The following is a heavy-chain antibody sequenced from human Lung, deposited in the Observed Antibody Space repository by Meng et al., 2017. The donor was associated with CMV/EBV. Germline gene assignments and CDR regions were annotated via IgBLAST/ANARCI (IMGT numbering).Heavy chain of an antibody. D-gene: IGHD3-22*01. CDR2: INPRSGDS. J-gene: IGHJ5*02. Sequence: GYTFGDYFIHWVRQAPGQGLEWMGWINPRSGDSKYAQKFQGRVTMTRDTAISATYVEVRRLTYDDTAVYYCARNNYYYDSSGPFGLWGQGALVTVSS. CDR1: GYTFGDYF. V-gene: IGHV1-2*02. CDR3: ARNNYYYDSSGPFGL.